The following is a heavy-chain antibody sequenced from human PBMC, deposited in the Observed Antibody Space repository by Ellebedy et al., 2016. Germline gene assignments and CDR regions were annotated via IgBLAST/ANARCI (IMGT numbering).Heavy chain of an antibody. D-gene: IGHD1-26*01. J-gene: IGHJ6*02. CDR2: ISYDGSNK. CDR1: GFTFSSYG. CDR3: AKERELGVGGYYYYYGMDV. Sequence: GESLKISCAASGFTFSSYGMHWVRQAPGKGLEWVAVISYDGSNKYYADSVKGRFTISRDNSKNTLYLQMNSLRAEDTAVYYCAKERELGVGGYYYYYGMDVWGQGTTVTVSS. V-gene: IGHV3-30*18.